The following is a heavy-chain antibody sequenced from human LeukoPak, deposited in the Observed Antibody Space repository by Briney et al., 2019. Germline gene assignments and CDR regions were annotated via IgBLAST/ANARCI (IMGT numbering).Heavy chain of an antibody. CDR3: ASPVQLELPHF. J-gene: IGHJ4*02. D-gene: IGHD1-7*01. Sequence: GSLRLSCAASGFTFSSYAMSWVRQAPGKGLEWVAVIWYGGSNKYYADSVKGRFTISRDNSKNTLYLQMNSLRAEDTAVYYCASPVQLELPHFWGQGTLVTVSS. CDR1: GFTFSSYA. V-gene: IGHV3-33*08. CDR2: IWYGGSNK.